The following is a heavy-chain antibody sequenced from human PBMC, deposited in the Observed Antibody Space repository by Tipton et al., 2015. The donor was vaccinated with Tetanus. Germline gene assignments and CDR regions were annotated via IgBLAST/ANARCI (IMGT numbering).Heavy chain of an antibody. J-gene: IGHJ5*02. CDR3: ARRLIQNWFDP. CDR2: IYYTGNT. CDR1: GGSIRSGGYY. D-gene: IGHD2-8*01. Sequence: TLSLTYTVSGGSIRSGGYYWTWIRQHPERGLEWIGYIYYTGNTYYNPSLKSRVTISVDTSENQFSLRLTSLTAADTAVYYCARRLIQNWFDPWGQGTLVTVSS. V-gene: IGHV4-31*03.